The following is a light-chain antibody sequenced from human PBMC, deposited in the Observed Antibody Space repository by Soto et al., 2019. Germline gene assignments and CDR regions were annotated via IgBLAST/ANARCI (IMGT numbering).Light chain of an antibody. Sequence: QSVLTQPASVSGSPGQSITISCTGTSSDVGSYNLVSWYQQHPGKAPKLMIYEGSKRPSGVSNRFSGSKSGNMASLTISGLQAEDEADYYCCSYAVHVVFGGGTKLTVL. CDR2: EGS. CDR3: CSYAVHVV. V-gene: IGLV2-23*01. J-gene: IGLJ2*01. CDR1: SSDVGSYNL.